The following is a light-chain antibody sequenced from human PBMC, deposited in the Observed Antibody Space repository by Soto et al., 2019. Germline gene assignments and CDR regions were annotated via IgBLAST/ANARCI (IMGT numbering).Light chain of an antibody. CDR1: QSISINY. CDR3: QQYGSAPRT. Sequence: EIVLTQSPGTLSMSPGERATLSCRASQSISINYLAWYQQKPGQAPRLLIYGASSRATGIPDTFSGSRSGTHITLPSSRREDEDFAVYYCQQYGSAPRTLGQGTKVELK. V-gene: IGKV3-20*01. CDR2: GAS. J-gene: IGKJ1*01.